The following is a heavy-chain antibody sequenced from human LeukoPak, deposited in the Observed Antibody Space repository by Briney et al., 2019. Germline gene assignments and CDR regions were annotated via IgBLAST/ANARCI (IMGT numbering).Heavy chain of an antibody. D-gene: IGHD6-13*01. Sequence: PSETLSLTCTVSGGSLSSSSYYWGWIRQPPGKGLEWIGSIYYSGSTYYNPSLKSRVTISVDTSKNQFSLKLSSVTAADTAVYYCARTQQLATFDYWGQGTLVTVSS. J-gene: IGHJ4*02. CDR2: IYYSGST. CDR3: ARTQQLATFDY. V-gene: IGHV4-39*07. CDR1: GGSLSSSSYY.